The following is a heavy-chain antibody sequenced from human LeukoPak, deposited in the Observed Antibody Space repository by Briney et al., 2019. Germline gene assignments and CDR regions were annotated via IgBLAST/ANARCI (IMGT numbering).Heavy chain of an antibody. V-gene: IGHV3-30*18. D-gene: IGHD3-10*01. CDR3: AKDSGSGSYPLVDYYYGMDV. Sequence: GGSLRLSCAASGFTFSSYGMHWVRQAPGKGLEWVAVISYDGSNKYYADSVKGRFTISRDNSKNTLYLQMNSLRAEDTAVYYCAKDSGSGSYPLVDYYYGMDVWGQGTTVTVSS. J-gene: IGHJ6*02. CDR1: GFTFSSYG. CDR2: ISYDGSNK.